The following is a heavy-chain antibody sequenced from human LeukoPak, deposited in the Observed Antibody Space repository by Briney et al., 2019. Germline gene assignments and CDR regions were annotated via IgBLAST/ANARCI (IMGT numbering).Heavy chain of an antibody. Sequence: GGSLRLSCAASEFTFSSYGMHWVRQAPGKGLEWVAVISYDGSNKYYADSVKGRFTISRDNSKNTLYLQMNSLRAEDTAVYYCAKFYTGSFPGGFDYWGQGTLVTVSS. CDR3: AKFYTGSFPGGFDY. CDR1: EFTFSSYG. V-gene: IGHV3-30*18. CDR2: ISYDGSNK. D-gene: IGHD1-26*01. J-gene: IGHJ4*02.